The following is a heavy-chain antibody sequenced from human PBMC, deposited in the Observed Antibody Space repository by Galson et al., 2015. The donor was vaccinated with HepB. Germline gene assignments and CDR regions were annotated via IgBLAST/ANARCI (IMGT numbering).Heavy chain of an antibody. CDR3: ARVYYSSSWYWGAYQYFDY. Sequence: SVKVSCKASGYTFTSDGITWVRQAPGQGLEWMGWISAYNGNTNYAQNLQGRVTMTTDTSTSTAYMELRSLRSDDTAVYYCARVYYSSSWYWGAYQYFDYWGQGTLVTVSS. CDR2: ISAYNGNT. D-gene: IGHD6-13*01. V-gene: IGHV1-18*04. J-gene: IGHJ4*02. CDR1: GYTFTSDG.